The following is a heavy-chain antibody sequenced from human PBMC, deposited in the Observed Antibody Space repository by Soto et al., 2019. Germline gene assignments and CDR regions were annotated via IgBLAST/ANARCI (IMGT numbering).Heavy chain of an antibody. Sequence: QLQLQESGPGLVKPSETLSLTCTVSGASISSSGNYWGWIRQPPGKGLEWIGSIYYSGSTYYNPSLKSRGTISVDTSKNQFALKLSSVTAADTAVYYCARQYCTSTSCWYYFDYGGQGTLVTVSS. V-gene: IGHV4-39*01. CDR1: GASISSSGNY. J-gene: IGHJ4*02. CDR3: ARQYCTSTSCWYYFDY. CDR2: IYYSGST. D-gene: IGHD2-2*01.